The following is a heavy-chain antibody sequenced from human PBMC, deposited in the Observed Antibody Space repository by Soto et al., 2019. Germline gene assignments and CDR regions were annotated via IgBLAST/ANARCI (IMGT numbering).Heavy chain of an antibody. CDR2: VYYIGTT. D-gene: IGHD3-10*01. CDR1: GGSVKSPSHY. J-gene: IGHJ5*02. Sequence: QVQLKESGPRLVRPSETLSLTCSVSGGSVKSPSHYWSWIRQSPGKGLEWIGNVYYIGTTDYNPSLENRVTILVDRSDNHFALKLRSVTVDDTAVYYWARNASGRGWFDPWGQGVPVTVSS. CDR3: ARNASGRGWFDP. V-gene: IGHV4-61*03.